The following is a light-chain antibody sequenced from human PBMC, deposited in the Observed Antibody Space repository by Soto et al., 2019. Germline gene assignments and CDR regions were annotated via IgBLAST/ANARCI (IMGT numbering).Light chain of an antibody. V-gene: IGLV2-14*01. J-gene: IGLJ1*01. CDR3: CSYTSTSTYV. CDR1: SSDVGGYNY. CDR2: EVS. Sequence: QSVLTQPASVSGSPGQSINISCIGTSSDVGGYNYVSWYQQHPGEAPKLLIYEVSDRPSGVSNRFSGSKSGNTASLTISGLQAEDESDYYCCSYTSTSTYVFGTGTKLTVL.